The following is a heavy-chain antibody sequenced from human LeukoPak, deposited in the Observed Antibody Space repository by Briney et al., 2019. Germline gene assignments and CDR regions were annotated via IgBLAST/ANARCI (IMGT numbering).Heavy chain of an antibody. CDR2: ISGYNDNT. Sequence: ASVKVSCKASGYTFTSYGISWVRQAPGQGLEWMGWISGYNDNTNYAQKLQGRVTMTTDTSTSTAYMELRSLRSDDTAVYYCATSGYDISTGYYPAFDYWGQGTLVTVSS. J-gene: IGHJ4*02. CDR3: ATSGYDISTGYYPAFDY. CDR1: GYTFTSYG. V-gene: IGHV1-18*01. D-gene: IGHD3-9*01.